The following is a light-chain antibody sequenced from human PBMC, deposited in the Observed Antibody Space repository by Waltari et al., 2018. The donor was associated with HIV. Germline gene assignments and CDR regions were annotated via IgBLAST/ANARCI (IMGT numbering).Light chain of an antibody. CDR3: GAWDDSLRIYV. Sequence: QSVLTQPPSASGTPGQRLTISCSGSSSHIGSIYVYWYQHLPGAAPKLLIFRSDQRPAGVPDRFLGSKSGTADSLNISGRRSEDEGDYVCGAWDDSLRIYVFGTGTKVTVL. J-gene: IGLJ1*01. CDR2: RSD. CDR1: SSHIGSIY. V-gene: IGLV1-47*01.